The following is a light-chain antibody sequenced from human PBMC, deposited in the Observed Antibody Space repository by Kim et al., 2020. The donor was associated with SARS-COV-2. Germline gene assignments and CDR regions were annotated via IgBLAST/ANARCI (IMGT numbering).Light chain of an antibody. CDR2: DAS. J-gene: IGKJ3*01. Sequence: EIVLTQSPATLYLSPGERATLSCRASQSINNYLGWYQQKPGQAPRLLIYDASNRATGIPARFSGSGSGTDFTLTISSLEPEDFAVYYCQQRSDWPRSFGPGTKVDIK. CDR1: QSINNY. CDR3: QQRSDWPRS. V-gene: IGKV3-11*01.